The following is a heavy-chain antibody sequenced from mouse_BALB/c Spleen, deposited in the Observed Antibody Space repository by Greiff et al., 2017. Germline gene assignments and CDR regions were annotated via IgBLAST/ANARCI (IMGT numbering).Heavy chain of an antibody. D-gene: IGHD2-3*01. CDR2: ISSGSSTI. Sequence: VQLKESGGGLVQPGGSRKLSCAASGFTFSSFGMHWVRQAPEKGLEWVAYISSGSSTIYYADTVKGRFTISRDNATNTLFLQMTSLRSEDTAMYYGGRVDNMRKRYAMDYWGQGTAVTVAS. V-gene: IGHV5-17*02. CDR1: GFTFSSFG. J-gene: IGHJ4*01. CDR3: GRVDNMRKRYAMDY.